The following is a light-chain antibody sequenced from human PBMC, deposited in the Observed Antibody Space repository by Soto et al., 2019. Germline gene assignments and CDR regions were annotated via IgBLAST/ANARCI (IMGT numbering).Light chain of an antibody. CDR2: SDN. V-gene: IGLV1-47*02. CDR1: SSNIGSNY. J-gene: IGLJ2*01. CDR3: AAWDNSLSAVL. Sequence: QSVLTQPTSASATPGQRVTISCSGSSSNIGSNYVYWYQQLPGTAPKLLMYSDNQRPSGVPDRFSGSKSGTSASLAIGGLRSEDEGDYYCAAWDNSLSAVLFGGGTQLTVL.